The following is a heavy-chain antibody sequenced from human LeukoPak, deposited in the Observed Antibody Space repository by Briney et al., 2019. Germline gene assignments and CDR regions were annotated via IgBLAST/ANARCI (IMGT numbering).Heavy chain of an antibody. CDR3: AKDHHYYDSSGYPLDY. J-gene: IGHJ4*02. CDR1: GFTFSSYA. Sequence: PGGSLRLSCAASGFTFSSYAMSWVRQAPGKGLEWVSAISGSGGSTYYADSVKGRFTISRDNSKNTLYLQMNSLRAEDTAVYCCAKDHHYYDSSGYPLDYWGQGTLVTVSS. D-gene: IGHD3-22*01. V-gene: IGHV3-23*01. CDR2: ISGSGGST.